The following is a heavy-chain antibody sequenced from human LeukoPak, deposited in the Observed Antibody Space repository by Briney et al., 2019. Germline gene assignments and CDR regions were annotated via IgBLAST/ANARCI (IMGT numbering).Heavy chain of an antibody. Sequence: SETLSLTCTVSGGSISSYYWSWIRQPPGKGLEWIGYIYYSGSTNYNPSLKSRVTISVDTSKNQFSLKLSSVTAADTAVYYCAGHFSIAAAAASFDYWGQGTLVTVSS. CDR1: GGSISSYY. V-gene: IGHV4-59*01. CDR3: AGHFSIAAAAASFDY. D-gene: IGHD6-13*01. J-gene: IGHJ4*02. CDR2: IYYSGST.